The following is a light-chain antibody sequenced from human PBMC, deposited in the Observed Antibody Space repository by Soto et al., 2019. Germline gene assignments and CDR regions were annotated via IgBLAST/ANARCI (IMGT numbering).Light chain of an antibody. V-gene: IGKV3-20*01. CDR1: QSISSSY. Sequence: DIVLTQSPGTLSLSPGERGTLSCRASQSISSSYLAWYQQKPGQAPRLLIYGASTRATGIPDRFGGSGSGTDFTLTISRLEPEDFAVYYCQQYVNSLTFGGGTKVQIK. J-gene: IGKJ4*01. CDR3: QQYVNSLT. CDR2: GAS.